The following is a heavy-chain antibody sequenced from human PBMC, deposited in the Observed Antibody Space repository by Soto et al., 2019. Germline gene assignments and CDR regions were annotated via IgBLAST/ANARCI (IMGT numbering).Heavy chain of an antibody. V-gene: IGHV4-4*02. Sequence: QVQLQESGPGLVKPSGTLSLTCAVSGVSINSHDWWTWVRQPPGKGLEWIGESHQSGNTNYNSSLESRVTISVDKCKNHFALNVSSVTVADTAVYACATRDTSMFYWGQGTLVTVSS. CDR2: SHQSGNT. CDR1: GVSINSHDW. J-gene: IGHJ4*02. CDR3: ATRDTSMFY. D-gene: IGHD5-18*01.